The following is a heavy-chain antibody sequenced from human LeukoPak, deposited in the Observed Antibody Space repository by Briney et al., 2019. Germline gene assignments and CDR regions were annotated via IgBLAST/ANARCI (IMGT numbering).Heavy chain of an antibody. Sequence: PSETLSLTCTVSGGSISSYYWSWIRQPPGKGLEWIGYIYYSGSTNYNPSLKSRVTISVDTSKNQFSLKLSSVTAADTAVYYCARVGYCSSTSCYRSGPFDIWGQGTMVTVSS. V-gene: IGHV4-59*08. CDR2: IYYSGST. CDR3: ARVGYCSSTSCYRSGPFDI. J-gene: IGHJ3*02. CDR1: GGSISSYY. D-gene: IGHD2-2*01.